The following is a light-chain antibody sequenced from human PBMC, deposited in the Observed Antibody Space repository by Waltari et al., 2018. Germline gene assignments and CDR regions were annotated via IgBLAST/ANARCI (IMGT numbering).Light chain of an antibody. CDR1: NSDLGGYNF. V-gene: IGLV2-14*03. CDR2: DLN. Sequence: QSALTQPASVSGSPGQSITISCTGRNSDLGGYNFVSWYQQHPGKAPKLMIYDLNKRPSGVSNRFSASKSGKTASLTISGLQAEDEANYYCSSYTTSSTLVFGGGTKVTVL. CDR3: SSYTTSSTLV. J-gene: IGLJ2*01.